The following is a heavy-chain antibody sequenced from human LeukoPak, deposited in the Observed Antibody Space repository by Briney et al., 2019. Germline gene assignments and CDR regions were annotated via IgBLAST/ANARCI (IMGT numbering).Heavy chain of an antibody. V-gene: IGHV3-48*01. Sequence: PGGSLRLSCAASGFTFSSYSMNWVRQAPGKGLEWVSYISSSSSTIYYADSVKGRFTISRDNAKNSLYLQMNSLRAEDTAVYYCAKDANRPAGHFDYWGQGTLVTVSS. CDR1: GFTFSSYS. CDR2: ISSSSSTI. D-gene: IGHD4/OR15-4a*01. J-gene: IGHJ4*02. CDR3: AKDANRPAGHFDY.